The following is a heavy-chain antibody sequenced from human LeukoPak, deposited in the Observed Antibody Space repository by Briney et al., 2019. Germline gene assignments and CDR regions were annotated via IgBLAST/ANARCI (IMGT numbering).Heavy chain of an antibody. CDR2: ISYDGSNK. V-gene: IGHV3-30*18. Sequence: HTGGSLRLSCAASGFTFSSYGLHWVRQAPDKGLEWVAVISYDGSNKYYADSVKGRFTISRDNSKNTLYLQMNSLRAEDTAVYYCAKVYSYGDYDTPFFDYWDQGTLVTVSS. CDR1: GFTFSSYG. D-gene: IGHD4-17*01. CDR3: AKVYSYGDYDTPFFDY. J-gene: IGHJ4*02.